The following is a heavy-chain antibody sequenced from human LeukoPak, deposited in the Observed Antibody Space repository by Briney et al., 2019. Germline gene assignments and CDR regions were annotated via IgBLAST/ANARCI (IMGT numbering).Heavy chain of an antibody. D-gene: IGHD1-7*01. V-gene: IGHV3-15*01. CDR1: GFIFSNAR. CDR2: IKSKTDGGTT. CDR3: TTDSYCWNSYYYSGMDV. J-gene: IGHJ6*02. Sequence: GGSLRLSCAASGFIFSNARMSWVRPAPGKGLEWVGRIKSKTDGGTTDYAAPVEGRFTISRDDSKNTLYLQMNSLKTEDTAVYYCTTDSYCWNSYYYSGMDVWGQGTTVTVSS.